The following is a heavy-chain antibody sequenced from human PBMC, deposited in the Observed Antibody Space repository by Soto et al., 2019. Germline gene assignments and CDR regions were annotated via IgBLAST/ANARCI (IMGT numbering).Heavy chain of an antibody. CDR2: ISHNGKA. CDR3: ARGRSFRLVGGPLDS. V-gene: IGHV4-38-2*01. Sequence: PSETLSLTCGVSGFSIQTSYFWGWIRQPPGKGLEWIGLISHNGKAISHPSFASRATITLDTTNNAFSLTLKSVTAADTAVYYCARGRSFRLVGGPLDSWGQGTLVTVSS. D-gene: IGHD3-16*02. CDR1: GFSIQTSYF. J-gene: IGHJ4*02.